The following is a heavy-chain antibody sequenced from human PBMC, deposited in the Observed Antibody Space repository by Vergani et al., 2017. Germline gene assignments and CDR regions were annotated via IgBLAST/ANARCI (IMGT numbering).Heavy chain of an antibody. CDR2: IYYSGST. CDR3: ARAVYGSHYMDV. V-gene: IGHV4-34*11. Sequence: QVQLQQWGAGLLKPSETLSLTCAVYGGSFSGYYWSWIRQPPGKGLEWIGYIYYSGSTNYNPSLKSRVTISVDTSKNQFSLKLSSVTAADTAVYYCARAVYGSHYMDVWGKGTTVTVSS. CDR1: GGSFSGYY. J-gene: IGHJ6*03. D-gene: IGHD3-10*01.